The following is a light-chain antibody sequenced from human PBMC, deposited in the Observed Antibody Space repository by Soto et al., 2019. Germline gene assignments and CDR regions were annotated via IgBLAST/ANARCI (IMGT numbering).Light chain of an antibody. CDR2: DAS. V-gene: IGKV1-5*01. Sequence: DIQMTQSPSTLPASVGDRVTITCRASQSIRNRLDWYQQKPGTAPKLLIYDASNLESGVPSRFSGSGSGTEFTLTISSLQPEDFATYYCQQYNSYSWMFGQGTKVDIK. CDR3: QQYNSYSWM. J-gene: IGKJ1*01. CDR1: QSIRNR.